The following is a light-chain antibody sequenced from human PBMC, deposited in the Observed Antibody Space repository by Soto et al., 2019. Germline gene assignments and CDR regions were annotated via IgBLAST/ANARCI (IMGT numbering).Light chain of an antibody. CDR3: QQYGSSPST. J-gene: IGKJ5*01. CDR2: GAS. V-gene: IGKV3-20*01. CDR1: QSVNTNY. Sequence: EIVLTQSPGTLSLTPGERATLSCRASQSVNTNYLAWYQQKSGQPPRHLIYGASSRATGIPDRFSGSGSGTDFTLTISRLEPEDFAAYFCQQYGSSPSTFGQGTRLEIK.